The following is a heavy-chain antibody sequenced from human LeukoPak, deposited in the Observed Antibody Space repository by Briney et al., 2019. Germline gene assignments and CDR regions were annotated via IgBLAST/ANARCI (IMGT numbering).Heavy chain of an antibody. J-gene: IGHJ4*02. CDR1: GGSISNSRYY. Sequence: SETLSLTCTVSGGSISNSRYYWGWIRQPPGKGLEWIGSISYSGSTYYNPSLKSRVTISVDTSKNQFSLKLSSVTAADTAVYYCALGGWQWLVLYWGQGTLVTVSS. V-gene: IGHV4-39*07. CDR3: ALGGWQWLVLY. D-gene: IGHD6-19*01. CDR2: ISYSGST.